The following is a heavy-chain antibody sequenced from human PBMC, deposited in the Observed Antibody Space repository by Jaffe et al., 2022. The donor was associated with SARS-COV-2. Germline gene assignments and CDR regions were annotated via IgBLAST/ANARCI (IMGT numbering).Heavy chain of an antibody. D-gene: IGHD3-10*01. CDR1: GFTFSSYW. CDR3: ASLFSYGSGSYYYYYMDV. Sequence: EVQLVESGGGLVQPGGSLRLSCAASGFTFSSYWMHWVRQAPGKGLVWVSRINSDGSSTSYADSVKGRFTISRDNAKNTLYLQMNSLRAEDTAVYYCASLFSYGSGSYYYYYMDVWGKGTTVTVSS. J-gene: IGHJ6*03. V-gene: IGHV3-74*01. CDR2: INSDGSST.